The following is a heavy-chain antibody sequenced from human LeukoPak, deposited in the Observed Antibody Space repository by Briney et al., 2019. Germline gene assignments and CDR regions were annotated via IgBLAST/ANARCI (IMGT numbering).Heavy chain of an antibody. J-gene: IGHJ4*02. CDR1: GYTFTSDG. D-gene: IGHD2-2*01. V-gene: IGHV1-18*01. CDR2: IRADKGNT. CDR3: ARDAILGYCSSTSCYPPDPPNYFDY. Sequence: GSVKVSCKASGYTFTSDGMSWVRQAPGQGLEWMGCIRADKGNTNYAQKLQGRGTLTQATSTSTAYMELRSLRSDDPAVHYCARDAILGYCSSTSCYPPDPPNYFDYWGQGTLVTVSS.